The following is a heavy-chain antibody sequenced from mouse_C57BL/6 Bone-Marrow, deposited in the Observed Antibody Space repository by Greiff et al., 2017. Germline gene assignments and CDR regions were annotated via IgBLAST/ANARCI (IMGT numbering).Heavy chain of an antibody. CDR3: TTMVTPFAY. V-gene: IGHV14-4*01. Sequence: DVHLVASGAELVRPGASVKLSCTASGFNIKDDYMHWVKQRPEQGLEWIGWIDPENGDTEYASKFQGKATIPADTSSNTAYLQLSSLTSEDTAVYYCTTMVTPFAYWGQGTLVTVAA. J-gene: IGHJ3*01. CDR2: IDPENGDT. CDR1: GFNIKDDY. D-gene: IGHD2-3*01.